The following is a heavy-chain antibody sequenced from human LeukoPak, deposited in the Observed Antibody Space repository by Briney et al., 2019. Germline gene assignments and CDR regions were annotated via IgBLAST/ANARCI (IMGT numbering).Heavy chain of an antibody. V-gene: IGHV1-69*13. CDR3: ARNTLGYCSSTSCPWRSYFDY. CDR2: IIPIFGTA. CDR1: GGTFSSYA. D-gene: IGHD2-2*01. Sequence: SVKVSCKASGGTFSSYAISWVRQAPGQGLEWMEGIIPIFGTANYAQKFQGRVTITADESTSTAYMELSSLRSEDTAVYYCARNTLGYCSSTSCPWRSYFDYWGQGTVVTVSS. J-gene: IGHJ4*02.